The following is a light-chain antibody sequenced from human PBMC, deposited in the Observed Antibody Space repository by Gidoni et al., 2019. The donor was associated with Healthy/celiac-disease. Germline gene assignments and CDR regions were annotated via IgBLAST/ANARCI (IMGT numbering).Light chain of an antibody. CDR3: QQYNNWPPGIT. CDR2: GAS. CDR1: QSVSSN. V-gene: IGKV3-15*01. J-gene: IGKJ5*01. Sequence: EIVMTQSQATLSVSPGERATLSCRASQSVSSNLAWYQQKPGQAPRRLIYGASTRATGIPARFSGSGSGTEFTLTISSLQSEDFSVYYCQQYNNWPPGITFGQGTRLEIK.